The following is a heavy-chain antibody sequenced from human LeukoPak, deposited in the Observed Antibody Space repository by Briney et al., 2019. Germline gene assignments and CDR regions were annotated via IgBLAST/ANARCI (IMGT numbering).Heavy chain of an antibody. D-gene: IGHD6-13*01. CDR3: AKRSWYRHFDY. CDR1: GFTFSDYY. Sequence: KSGGSLRLSCAASGFTFSDYYMSWIRQAPGKGLEWVSYISSSGSTIYYADSVKGRFTISRDNSKNTLYLQMNSLRAEDTAVYYCAKRSWYRHFDYWGQGTLVTVSS. J-gene: IGHJ4*02. V-gene: IGHV3-11*01. CDR2: ISSSGSTI.